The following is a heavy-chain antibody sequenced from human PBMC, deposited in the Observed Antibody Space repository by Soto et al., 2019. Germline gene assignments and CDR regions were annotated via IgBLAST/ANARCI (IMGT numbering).Heavy chain of an antibody. CDR1: RGDD. CDR3: ACRPRGCTAYFDY. Sequence: RGDDWPWIRKDPGKGLEWIANIYHGGSSYYNPSLKGRVTISVDTSKNQFSLSLSSVTDADTAVYYRACRPRGCTAYFDYLGQGSLVTVSS. J-gene: IGHJ4*02. D-gene: IGHD2-8*01. V-gene: IGHV4-38-2*01. CDR2: IYHGGSS.